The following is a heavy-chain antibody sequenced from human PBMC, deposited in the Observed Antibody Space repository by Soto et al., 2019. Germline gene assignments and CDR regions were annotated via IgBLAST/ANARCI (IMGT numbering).Heavy chain of an antibody. J-gene: IGHJ6*03. CDR2: FDPEDGET. CDR1: GYTLTELS. CDR3: ATVGDSIVATPRSSYYYYYYYMDV. V-gene: IGHV1-24*01. Sequence: ASVKVSCKVSGYTLTELSMHWVRQAPGKGLEWMGGFDPEDGETIYAQKFQGRVTMTEDTSTDTAYMEMSSLGSGDTAVYYCATVGDSIVATPRSSYYYYYYYMDVWGKGTTVTVSS. D-gene: IGHD5-12*01.